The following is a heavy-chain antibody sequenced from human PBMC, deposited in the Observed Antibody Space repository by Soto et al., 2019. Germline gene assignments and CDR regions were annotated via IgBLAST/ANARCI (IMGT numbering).Heavy chain of an antibody. J-gene: IGHJ4*02. Sequence: PPEILSLTCTVSGGSVTSDEDYWTWIRQSPGKGMEWIGYISNSGSTGYNPSRKTRLSMSVDRSKNQFTLRLTSVTAADTAVYFCASESGSTYGYFDHWGQGTQVTVSS. CDR3: ASESGSTYGYFDH. V-gene: IGHV4-30-4*01. CDR2: ISNSGST. CDR1: GGSVTSDEDY. D-gene: IGHD5-18*01.